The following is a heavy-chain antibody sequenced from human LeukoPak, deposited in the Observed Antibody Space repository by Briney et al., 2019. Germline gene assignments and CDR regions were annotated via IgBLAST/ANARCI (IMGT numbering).Heavy chain of an antibody. J-gene: IGHJ4*02. CDR3: ARAFGSSAWLDY. Sequence: PSQTLSLTCTVSGGSISNTNYYWIWIRQPPGKGLECIGYIYYSGSTYYNPSLKSRVTMSVDTSKNQFSLNLSSVTAADTAVYYCARAFGSSAWLDYWGQGTLVTVSS. CDR2: IYYSGST. V-gene: IGHV4-30-4*08. CDR1: GGSISNTNYY. D-gene: IGHD6-19*01.